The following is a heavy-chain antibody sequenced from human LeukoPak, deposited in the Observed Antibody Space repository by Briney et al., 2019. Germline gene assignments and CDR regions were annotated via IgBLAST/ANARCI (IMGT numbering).Heavy chain of an antibody. CDR3: ARGRTFDN. CDR2: IYNRRSD. Sequence: SETLSLTCTVSGGSISSYYWSWIRQPPGKGLEWIGNIYNRRSDKYNPSLKSRVTISVDTSKNQFSLRLSSVTAADTAVYYCARGRTFDNWGQGTLVTVSS. V-gene: IGHV4-59*01. J-gene: IGHJ4*02. CDR1: GGSISSYY.